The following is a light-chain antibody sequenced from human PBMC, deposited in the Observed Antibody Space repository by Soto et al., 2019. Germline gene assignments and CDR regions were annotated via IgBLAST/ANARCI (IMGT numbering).Light chain of an antibody. J-gene: IGLJ2*01. CDR3: CSYAGSNMKL. CDR2: DVS. V-gene: IGLV2-8*01. Sequence: QSALTQPPSASGSPGQSVAISCTGTSSDVGGYNYVSWYQQYPGKAPKLMIYDVSKRPSGVPDRFSGSKSGNTASLTVSGLQAEDEADYYCCSYAGSNMKLFGGGTKVTVL. CDR1: SSDVGGYNY.